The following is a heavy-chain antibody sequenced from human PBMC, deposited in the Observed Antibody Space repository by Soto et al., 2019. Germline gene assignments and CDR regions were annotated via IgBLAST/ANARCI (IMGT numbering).Heavy chain of an antibody. Sequence: VQLVQSGAEVKKPGASVRISCKASGYTFISYPIHWVRQAPGQRLECMGWINPANGDTRYSQKFQGRVTITRDTSATTAYMDLNSLIPDDTAIYYCAKSGSLHYWGQGTPITVSS. CDR3: AKSGSLHY. V-gene: IGHV1-3*01. CDR1: GYTFISYP. CDR2: INPANGDT. D-gene: IGHD1-26*01. J-gene: IGHJ4*02.